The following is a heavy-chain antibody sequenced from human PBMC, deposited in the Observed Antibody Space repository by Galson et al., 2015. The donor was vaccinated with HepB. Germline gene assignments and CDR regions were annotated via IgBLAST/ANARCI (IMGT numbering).Heavy chain of an antibody. Sequence: SLRLSCAASGFTFSSYGMHWVRQAPGKGLEWVAVISYDGSNKYYADSVKGRFTISRDDSKNTLYLQMNSLRAEDTAVYYCAKDRDRWNYPDYYYGMDVWGQGTTVTVSS. CDR3: AKDRDRWNYPDYYYGMDV. CDR2: ISYDGSNK. D-gene: IGHD1-7*01. V-gene: IGHV3-30*18. J-gene: IGHJ6*02. CDR1: GFTFSSYG.